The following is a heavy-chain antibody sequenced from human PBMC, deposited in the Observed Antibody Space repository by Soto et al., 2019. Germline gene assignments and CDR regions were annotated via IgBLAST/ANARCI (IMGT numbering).Heavy chain of an antibody. V-gene: IGHV3-21*01. CDR1: GFTFSRYS. CDR2: ISSSSSYI. J-gene: IGHJ4*02. D-gene: IGHD6-19*01. CDR3: ARDSPRRVAGT. Sequence: EVQLVVSGGGLVKPGGSLRLSCAASGFTFSRYSMNWVRQAPGKGLEWVSSISSSSSYIYYADSVKGRFTISRDNAKNSLYLQMNSLRAEDTAVYYCARDSPRRVAGTWGQGTLVTVSS.